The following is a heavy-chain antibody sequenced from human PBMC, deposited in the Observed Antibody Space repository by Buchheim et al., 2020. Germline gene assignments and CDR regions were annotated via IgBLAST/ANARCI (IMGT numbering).Heavy chain of an antibody. CDR3: ARDLYSGSYYDYGMDV. CDR1: GGSVSSGSYY. D-gene: IGHD1-26*01. V-gene: IGHV4-61*01. J-gene: IGHJ6*02. CDR2: IYYSGST. Sequence: QVQLQESGPGLVKPSETLSLTCTVSGGSVSSGSYYWSWIRQPPGKGLEWIGYIYYSGSTNYNPSLKSRVTISVDTSKNQFSLKLSSVTAADTAVYYCARDLYSGSYYDYGMDVWGQGTT.